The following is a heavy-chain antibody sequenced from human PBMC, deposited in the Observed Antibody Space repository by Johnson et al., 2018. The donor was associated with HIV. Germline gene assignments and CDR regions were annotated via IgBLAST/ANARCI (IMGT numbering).Heavy chain of an antibody. CDR1: RFTFSFYA. V-gene: IGHV3-30-3*01. CDR2: ILYDGYNK. D-gene: IGHD2-8*02. Sequence: VQLVESGGGVAQPGRSLRLSCAASRFTFSFYAMHWVRQAPGKGLEWVALILYDGYNKYYADSVKGRFTISRDNSKNTLFLEMNSLRAEDTAVYYCARGGGVGGNAFDIWGQGTMVTVSS. CDR3: ARGGGVGGNAFDI. J-gene: IGHJ3*02.